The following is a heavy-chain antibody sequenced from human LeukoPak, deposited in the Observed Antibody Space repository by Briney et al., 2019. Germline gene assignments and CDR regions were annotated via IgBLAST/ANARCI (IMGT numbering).Heavy chain of an antibody. CDR1: GYTFTSYA. D-gene: IGHD3-22*01. J-gene: IGHJ4*02. CDR2: INAGNGNT. V-gene: IGHV1-3*01. Sequence: ASVKVSCKASGYTFTSYAMHWVRQAPGQRLEWMGWINAGNGNTKYSQKFQGRVTITRDTSASTAYMELGSLRSEDTAMYYCAMRKPYDSSGPFDYWGQGTLVTVSS. CDR3: AMRKPYDSSGPFDY.